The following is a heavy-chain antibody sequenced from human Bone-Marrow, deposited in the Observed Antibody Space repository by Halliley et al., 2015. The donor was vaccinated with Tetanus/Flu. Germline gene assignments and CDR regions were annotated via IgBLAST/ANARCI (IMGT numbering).Heavy chain of an antibody. D-gene: IGHD2-21*01. V-gene: IGHV3-30*18. J-gene: IGHJ6*02. Sequence: ITFDGGETAHADSVKGRFTVSKDMSESTVYLQMNSLRDEDTAVYYCAKDWTLGYSYCFYGMDVWGQGTTVTVSS. CDR2: ITFDGGET. CDR3: AKDWTLGYSYCFYGMDV.